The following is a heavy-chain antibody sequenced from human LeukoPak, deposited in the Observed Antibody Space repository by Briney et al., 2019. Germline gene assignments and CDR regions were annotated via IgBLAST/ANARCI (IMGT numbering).Heavy chain of an antibody. CDR1: GFTFSSYE. J-gene: IGHJ4*02. CDR2: INSSGSTI. D-gene: IGHD3-10*01. CDR3: ARTLWFGEFNFDY. V-gene: IGHV3-48*03. Sequence: GGSLRLSCAASGFTFSSYEMNWVRQAPGKGLEWGSYINSSGSTIYYADSVKGRFTISRDNAKNSLYLQMNSLRAEDTAVYYCARTLWFGEFNFDYWGQGTLVTVSS.